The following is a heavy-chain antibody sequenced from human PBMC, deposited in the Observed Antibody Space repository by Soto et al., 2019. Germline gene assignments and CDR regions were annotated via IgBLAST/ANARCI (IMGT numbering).Heavy chain of an antibody. CDR1: GFTFDDYT. J-gene: IGHJ4*02. V-gene: IGHV3-43*01. Sequence: EVQLVESGGVVVQPGGSLRLSCAASGFTFDDYTMHWVRQAPGKGLEWVSLISWDGGSTYYADSVKGRFTISRDNSKNSLYLQMNSLRTEDTALYYCAKDSTFGTSLGFDYWGQGTLVTVSS. CDR3: AKDSTFGTSLGFDY. D-gene: IGHD3-16*01. CDR2: ISWDGGST.